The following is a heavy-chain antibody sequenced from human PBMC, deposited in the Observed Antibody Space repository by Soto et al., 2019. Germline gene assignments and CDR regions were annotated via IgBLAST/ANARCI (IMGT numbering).Heavy chain of an antibody. J-gene: IGHJ4*02. CDR3: AKQESYWNDHFDS. V-gene: IGHV3-30*18. CDR1: GFSFSSYG. D-gene: IGHD1-1*01. Sequence: QVQLVESGGGVVQPGRSLRLSCAASGFSFSSYGMHWVRQAPGKGLEWVAMISYDGTDEYYADSVKGRFTISRDNSKNAEYLQMNSLRAEDTAVYYCAKQESYWNDHFDSWGQGTLVTVSS. CDR2: ISYDGTDE.